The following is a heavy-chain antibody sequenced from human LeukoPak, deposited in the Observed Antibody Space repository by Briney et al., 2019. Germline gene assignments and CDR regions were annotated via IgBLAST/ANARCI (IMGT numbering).Heavy chain of an antibody. V-gene: IGHV4-34*01. CDR3: ALELVVPAALERLNAFDI. D-gene: IGHD2-2*01. J-gene: IGHJ3*02. CDR1: GGSFSGFR. CDR2: INHSGGT. Sequence: PSETLSLTCAVSGGSFSGFRWHWIRQPPGKGPEWIGEINHSGGTTYNPSLKSRVTISVDTSKIQFSLNLTSVTAADTAVYYCALELVVPAALERLNAFDIWGHGTVVTVSS.